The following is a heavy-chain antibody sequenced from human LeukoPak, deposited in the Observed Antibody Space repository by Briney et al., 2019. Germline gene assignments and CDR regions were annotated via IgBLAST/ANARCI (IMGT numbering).Heavy chain of an antibody. Sequence: GGSLRLSCAASGFTFTTRAMSWVRQAPGKGLEWVSGISGGGGSSNYADSVKGRFTISRDNSKNTLYLQMNSLRAEDTAVYYCAKGSGQIQLWSNFDYWGQGTLVTVSS. CDR3: AKGSGQIQLWSNFDY. J-gene: IGHJ4*02. CDR2: ISGGGGSS. V-gene: IGHV3-23*01. D-gene: IGHD5-18*01. CDR1: GFTFTTRA.